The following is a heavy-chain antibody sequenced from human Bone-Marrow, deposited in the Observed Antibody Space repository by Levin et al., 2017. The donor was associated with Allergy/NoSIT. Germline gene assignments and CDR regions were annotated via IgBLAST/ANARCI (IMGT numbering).Heavy chain of an antibody. V-gene: IGHV5-51*01. CDR3: AGRGILGGNWFDP. CDR1: GYSFINYW. D-gene: IGHD3-16*01. J-gene: IGHJ5*02. Sequence: GESLKISCKGVGYSFINYWIVWVRQMPGKGLEWMGIVYPGGADTRYSPSFDGQVTISADQSSKTAYLHWRSLRTSDTAVYYCAGRGILGGNWFDPWGQGTLVTVSS. CDR2: VYPGGADT.